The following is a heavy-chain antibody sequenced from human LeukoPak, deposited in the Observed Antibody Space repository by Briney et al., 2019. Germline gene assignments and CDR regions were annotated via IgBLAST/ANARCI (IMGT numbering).Heavy chain of an antibody. J-gene: IGHJ5*02. CDR3: ARLSVNREGYSLGWFDP. Sequence: SETLSLTCTVSGGPISVNIYSWVWIRQPPGKGLEWIGSSYYSGSTYYSPSLKSRVTISVDTSKNQFSLKLSSVTAADTAVYYCARLSVNREGYSLGWFDPWGQGTLVAVSS. V-gene: IGHV4-39*01. CDR1: GGPISVNIYS. D-gene: IGHD5-24*01. CDR2: SYYSGST.